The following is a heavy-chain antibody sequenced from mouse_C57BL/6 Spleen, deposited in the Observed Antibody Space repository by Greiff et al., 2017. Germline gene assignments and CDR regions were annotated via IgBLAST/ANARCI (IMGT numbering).Heavy chain of an antibody. J-gene: IGHJ2*01. V-gene: IGHV1-18*01. CDR2: INPNNGGT. D-gene: IGHD2-13*01. CDR3: ERSGLDFDY. CDR1: GYTFTDYN. Sequence: VQLQQPGPELVKPGASVKIPCKASGYTFTDYNMDWVKQSHGKSLDWIGDINPNNGGTIYNQKFKGKATLTVDKSSSTAYMELRSLTSDDTAVYYCERSGLDFDYWGQGTTLTVSS.